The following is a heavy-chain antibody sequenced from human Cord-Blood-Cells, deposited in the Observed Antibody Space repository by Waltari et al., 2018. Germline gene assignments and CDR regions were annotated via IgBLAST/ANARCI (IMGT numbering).Heavy chain of an antibody. D-gene: IGHD1-26*01. CDR3: AGGSYYFYY. Sequence: QVQLVESGGGVVQPGGLLSLSGAASGFSFSSHSLTWVHQAPGKGLEWVAVISYDGSNKYYADSVKGRFTISRDNSKNTLYLQMNSLRAEDTAVYYCAGGSYYFYYWGQGTLVTVSS. CDR2: ISYDGSNK. J-gene: IGHJ4*02. V-gene: IGHV3-30-3*01. CDR1: GFSFSSHS.